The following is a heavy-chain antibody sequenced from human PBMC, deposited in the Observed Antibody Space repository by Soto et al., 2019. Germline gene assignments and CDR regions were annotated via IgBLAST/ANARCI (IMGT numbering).Heavy chain of an antibody. Sequence: PGGSLRLSCAASGFTFTSHAMHWVRQTPGKGLEWVAAISYDEIDKKYASSVKGRFTVSRDNVKNTLSLQMKSLRPEETAVYYCAKDSGYQGPDHYFYYCLQVWGQGTTVTV. CDR3: AKDSGYQGPDHYFYYCLQV. CDR1: GFTFTSHA. V-gene: IGHV3-30*18. CDR2: ISYDEIDK. D-gene: IGHD5-18*01. J-gene: IGHJ6*01.